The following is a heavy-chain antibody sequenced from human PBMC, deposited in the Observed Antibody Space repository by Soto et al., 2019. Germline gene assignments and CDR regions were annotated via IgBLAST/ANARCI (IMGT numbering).Heavy chain of an antibody. CDR3: EREQQQLVGPFDY. CDR1: GGTFSSYA. J-gene: IGHJ4*02. V-gene: IGHV1-69*13. Sequence: SVKVSCKASGGTFSSYAISWVRQAPGQGLEWMGGIIPIFGTANYAQKFQGRVTITADESTSTAYMELSSLRSEDTAVYYCEREQQQLVGPFDYWGQGTLVTVSS. D-gene: IGHD6-13*01. CDR2: IIPIFGTA.